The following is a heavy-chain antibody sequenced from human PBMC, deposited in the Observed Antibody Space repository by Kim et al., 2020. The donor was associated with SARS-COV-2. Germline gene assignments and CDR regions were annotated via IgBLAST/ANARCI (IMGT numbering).Heavy chain of an antibody. CDR3: VREPAN. CDR2: GSSM. Sequence: GSSMGDADSVNVRFTISRDNAKKSLSLQMNSLTPEDTAVYYCVREPANWGQGTLVTVSS. V-gene: IGHV3-11*01. J-gene: IGHJ4*02.